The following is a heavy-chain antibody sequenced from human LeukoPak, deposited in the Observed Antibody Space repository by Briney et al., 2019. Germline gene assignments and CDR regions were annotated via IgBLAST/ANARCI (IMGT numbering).Heavy chain of an antibody. J-gene: IGHJ5*02. V-gene: IGHV4-61*08. CDR2: IYYSGST. D-gene: IGHD3-22*01. CDR3: ARGAYYDSSGYYYDWFDP. CDR1: GGSISSGGYY. Sequence: PSETLSLTCTVSGGSISSGGYYWSWIRQPPGKGLEWIGYIYYSGSTNYNPSLKSRVTISVDTSKNQFSLKLSSVTAADTAVYYCARGAYYDSSGYYYDWFDPWGQGTLVTVSS.